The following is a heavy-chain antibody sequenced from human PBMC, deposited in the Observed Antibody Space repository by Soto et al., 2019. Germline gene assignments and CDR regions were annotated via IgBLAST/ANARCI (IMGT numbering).Heavy chain of an antibody. V-gene: IGHV3-11*01. J-gene: IGHJ4*02. CDR3: ARDSTNSNWGKGYFDY. CDR2: ISSSGSTI. Sequence: GGSLRLSCAASGFTFSDYYMSWIRQAPGKGLEWVSYISSSGSTIYYADSVKGRFTISRDNAKNSLYLQMNSLRAEDTAVYYCARDSTNSNWGKGYFDYWGQGTLVTVSS. D-gene: IGHD7-27*01. CDR1: GFTFSDYY.